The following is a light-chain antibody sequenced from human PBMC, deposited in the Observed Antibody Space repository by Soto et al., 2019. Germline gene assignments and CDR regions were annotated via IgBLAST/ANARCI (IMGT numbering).Light chain of an antibody. Sequence: QSVLTQPPSVSGAPGQRVTMSCTGSSSNIGAGYDVHWYQQLPGRAPKLLISANSNRPSGVPDRFSASKSGTSASLAITGLQAEDEADYYCQSYDSSLSGVVFGGGTKLTDL. CDR2: ANS. CDR1: SSNIGAGYD. CDR3: QSYDSSLSGVV. J-gene: IGLJ2*01. V-gene: IGLV1-40*01.